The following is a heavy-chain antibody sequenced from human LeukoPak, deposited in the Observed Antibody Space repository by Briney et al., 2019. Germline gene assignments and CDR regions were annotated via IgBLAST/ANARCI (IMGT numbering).Heavy chain of an antibody. CDR3: ARETAGGILEWLPGPYSWFDP. CDR2: IYYSGST. V-gene: IGHV4-61*01. CDR1: GVSISSNTFS. Sequence: PSETLSLTCNVSGVSISSNTFSWGWIRQPPGKGLEWIGYIYYSGSTNYNPSLKSRVTISVDTSKNQFSLKLSSVTAADTAVYYCARETAGGILEWLPGPYSWFDPWGQGTLVTVSS. D-gene: IGHD3-3*01. J-gene: IGHJ5*02.